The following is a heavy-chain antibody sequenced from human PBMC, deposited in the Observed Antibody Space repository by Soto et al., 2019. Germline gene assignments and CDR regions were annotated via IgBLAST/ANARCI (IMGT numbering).Heavy chain of an antibody. J-gene: IGHJ6*02. Sequence: EVQLVESGGGVVQPGGSLRLSCAASGFTFSTYDMHWVRQRPGKGLEWVSLIGTAGDTYFPDSVKGRFTVSRENAKNSFYLQMNNLKAGDTAVYYCARDAGYDGLDVWGRGTTVIVSS. CDR1: GFTFSTYD. CDR3: ARDAGYDGLDV. V-gene: IGHV3-13*01. CDR2: IGTAGDT.